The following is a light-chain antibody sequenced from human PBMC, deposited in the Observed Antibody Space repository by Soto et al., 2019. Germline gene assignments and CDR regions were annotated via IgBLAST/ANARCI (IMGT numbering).Light chain of an antibody. CDR1: QSVSSSY. Sequence: ESVLTQSPGTLSLSPGDRATLSCRASQSVSSSYLAWYQQKPGQAPRLLIYDASSRATGIPDRFSGSGSGTDFTLTISRLEPEDSAVYYCQQYGNSVTFGGGTKVDIK. J-gene: IGKJ4*01. V-gene: IGKV3-20*01. CDR3: QQYGNSVT. CDR2: DAS.